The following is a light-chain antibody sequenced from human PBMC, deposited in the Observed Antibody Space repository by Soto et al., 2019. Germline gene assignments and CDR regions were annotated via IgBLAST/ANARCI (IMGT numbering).Light chain of an antibody. J-gene: IGKJ1*01. CDR1: QGISSS. Sequence: DIQLTQSPSFLSASVGYKVTITCRSSQGISSSLAWYQQKPGKAPKLLIYKASTLKSGVPSRFSGSGSGTEFTLTISSLQPDDFATYYCQHYNSYSEAFGQGTKVDIK. V-gene: IGKV1-5*03. CDR2: KAS. CDR3: QHYNSYSEA.